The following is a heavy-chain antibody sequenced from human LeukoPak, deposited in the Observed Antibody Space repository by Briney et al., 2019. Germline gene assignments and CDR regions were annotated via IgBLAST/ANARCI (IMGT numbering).Heavy chain of an antibody. D-gene: IGHD3-16*01. V-gene: IGHV3-30*18. CDR1: GFSFNNYA. CDR2: ISYDGGDK. J-gene: IGHJ4*02. CDR3: VKEGVEYSYSYGDY. Sequence: GKSLRLSCAASGFSFNNYAMYWVRQAPGKGLEWVALISYDGGDKYYAESMKGRITISRDNAENTLYLQMNNLRPDDTAFYFCVKEGVEYSYSYGDYWGQGTLVTVSS.